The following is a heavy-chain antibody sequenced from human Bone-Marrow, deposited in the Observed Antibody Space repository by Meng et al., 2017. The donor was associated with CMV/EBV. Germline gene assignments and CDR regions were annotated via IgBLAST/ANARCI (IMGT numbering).Heavy chain of an antibody. Sequence: ASGPVLAKPDQALSLTCTVSCGSYSSRDYYWSWLRQPPVKGLEWIGYIYYSGSTYYNPSLKSRVTISVDTSKNQFSLKLSSVTAADAAVYYCARWAYYYDSSGLDYWGQGTLVTVSS. CDR2: IYYSGST. V-gene: IGHV4-30-4*08. D-gene: IGHD3-22*01. CDR3: ARWAYYYDSSGLDY. J-gene: IGHJ4*02. CDR1: CGSYSSRDYY.